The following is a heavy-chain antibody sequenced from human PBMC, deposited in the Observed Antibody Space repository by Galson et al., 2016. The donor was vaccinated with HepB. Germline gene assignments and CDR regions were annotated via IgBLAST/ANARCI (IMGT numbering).Heavy chain of an antibody. D-gene: IGHD3-22*01. CDR2: IIPILGIA. Sequence: SVKVSCKASGGTFSSYAIRWVRQAPGQGLEWMGGIIPILGIANYAQKFQGRVTITADNSTSTAYMELSSLRSEDTAVYYCARFRGIVVVNYYYGMDVWGQGTTVTVSS. V-gene: IGHV1-69*10. J-gene: IGHJ6*02. CDR3: ARFRGIVVVNYYYGMDV. CDR1: GGTFSSYA.